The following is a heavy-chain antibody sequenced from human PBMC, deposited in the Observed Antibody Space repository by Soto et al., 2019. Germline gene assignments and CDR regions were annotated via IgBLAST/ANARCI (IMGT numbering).Heavy chain of an antibody. CDR1: GYTFTSYA. D-gene: IGHD3-10*01. CDR3: ARDTGLGKEDYYYYGMDV. V-gene: IGHV1-3*01. CDR2: INAGNGNT. Sequence: ASVKVSCKASGYTFTSYAMHWVRQAPGQRHEWMGWINAGNGNTKYSQKFQGRVTITRDTSISTAYMELSRLRSDDTAVYYCARDTGLGKEDYYYYGMDVWGQGTTVTVSS. J-gene: IGHJ6*02.